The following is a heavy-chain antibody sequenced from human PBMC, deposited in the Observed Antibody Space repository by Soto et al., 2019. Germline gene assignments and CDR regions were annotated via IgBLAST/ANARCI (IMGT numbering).Heavy chain of an antibody. CDR3: ARGGPPIDY. D-gene: IGHD3-10*01. CDR2: INAGNGNT. Sequence: QVQLVQSGAEEKKPGASVKVSCKASGYTFSSYAMRLVRQAPGQRLEWMGWINAGNGNTKYSQTFQGRVTITRDTSASTAYMEPSSLRSEATAGYYCARGGPPIDYWGQGTLVTVSS. V-gene: IGHV1-3*05. CDR1: GYTFSSYA. J-gene: IGHJ4*02.